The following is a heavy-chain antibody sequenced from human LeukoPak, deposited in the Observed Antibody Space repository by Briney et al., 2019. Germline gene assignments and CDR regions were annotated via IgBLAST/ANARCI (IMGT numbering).Heavy chain of an antibody. V-gene: IGHV4-34*01. CDR1: GGSFSGYY. CDR2: INHSGST. J-gene: IGHJ4*02. D-gene: IGHD3-3*01. Sequence: PSETLSLTCAVYGGSFSGYYWSWIRQPPGKGLEWIGEINHSGSTNHNPSLKSRVTISVDTSKNQFSLKLSSVTAADTAVYYCASRYYDFWSGYYGPDYWGQGTLVTVSS. CDR3: ASRYYDFWSGYYGPDY.